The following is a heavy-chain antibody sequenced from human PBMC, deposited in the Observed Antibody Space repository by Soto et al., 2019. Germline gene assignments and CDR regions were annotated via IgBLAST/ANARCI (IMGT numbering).Heavy chain of an antibody. J-gene: IGHJ4*02. CDR2: IYYSGTT. CDR1: GYSISSSNW. V-gene: IGHV4-28*01. D-gene: IGHD1-26*01. Sequence: PSETLSLTCAVSGYSISSSNWWGWIRQPPGKGLEWIGYIYYSGTTYYNPSLKSRVTMSVDTSKNQFSLKLTSVTAVDTAVCYCARREIQGPIDYWGQGTLVTVS. CDR3: ARREIQGPIDY.